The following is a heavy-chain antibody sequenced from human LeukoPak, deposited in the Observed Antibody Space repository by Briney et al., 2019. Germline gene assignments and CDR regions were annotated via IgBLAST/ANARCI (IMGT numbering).Heavy chain of an antibody. Sequence: GGSLRLSCATSGLTFSNLWMSWVRQAPGKGLKWVANIKQDGSEKYYVDSVKGRFTISRDNAQNSLYLQMNSLRAEDTAIYYCATSTAAAGTDWGQGTLVTVSS. V-gene: IGHV3-7*03. CDR2: IKQDGSEK. CDR3: ATSTAAAGTD. D-gene: IGHD6-13*01. CDR1: GLTFSNLW. J-gene: IGHJ4*02.